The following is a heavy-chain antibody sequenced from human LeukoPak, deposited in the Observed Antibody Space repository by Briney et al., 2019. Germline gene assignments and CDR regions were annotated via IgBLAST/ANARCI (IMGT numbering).Heavy chain of an antibody. CDR2: INSDGGST. D-gene: IGHD6-19*01. CDR3: ARQRGSGCLDY. J-gene: IGHJ4*02. V-gene: IGHV3-74*01. Sequence: GGSLRLSCTASGFTFSSYWMHWVRQAPGKGLVWVSRINSDGGSTSYADSVKGRFTISRDNAKNTLYLQMNSLRAEDTAVYYCARQRGSGCLDYWGQGTLVTVSS. CDR1: GFTFSSYW.